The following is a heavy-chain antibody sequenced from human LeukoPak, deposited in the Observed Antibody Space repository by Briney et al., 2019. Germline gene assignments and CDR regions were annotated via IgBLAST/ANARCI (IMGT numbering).Heavy chain of an antibody. D-gene: IGHD6-13*01. CDR2: ISGSGGST. CDR3: AKAGSSWYGVFDAFDI. J-gene: IGHJ3*02. CDR1: GFTFSNYA. Sequence: GGSLRLSCAASGFTFSNYAMSWVRQAPGKGLEWVSGISGSGGSTYYADSVKGHFTISRDNSKNTLYLQMNSLRAEDTAVYYCAKAGSSWYGVFDAFDIWGQGTMVTVSS. V-gene: IGHV3-23*01.